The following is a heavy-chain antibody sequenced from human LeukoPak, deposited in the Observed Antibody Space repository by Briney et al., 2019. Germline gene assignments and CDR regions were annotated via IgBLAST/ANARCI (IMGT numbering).Heavy chain of an antibody. J-gene: IGHJ3*01. CDR1: GFIFSTYA. CDR2: IGASGADT. CDR3: ARRPRDTSGYYLGAFEA. D-gene: IGHD3-22*01. Sequence: GGSLRLSCEVSGFIFSTYAMTCVRQAPGKGLEWVSAIGASGADTYYSDSAKGRFTISRDNSKSTLYLHMSSLRAEDTAVYFCARRPRDTSGYYLGAFEAWGQGTTVTVSS. V-gene: IGHV3-23*01.